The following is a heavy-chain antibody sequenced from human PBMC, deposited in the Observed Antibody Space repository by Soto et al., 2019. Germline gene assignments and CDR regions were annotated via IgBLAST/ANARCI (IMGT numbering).Heavy chain of an antibody. J-gene: IGHJ4*02. CDR2: INHSGST. CDR3: ARGIRRNYYYGSGSYPVPLYYFDY. CDR1: GGSFSGYY. Sequence: QVQLQQWGAGLLKPSETLSLTCAVYGGSFSGYYWSWIRQPPGKGLEWIGEINHSGSTNYNPSLKSRDTISVDTSQNQFALKLSSVNAADTAVYYCARGIRRNYYYGSGSYPVPLYYFDYWGQGTLVTVSS. V-gene: IGHV4-34*01. D-gene: IGHD3-10*01.